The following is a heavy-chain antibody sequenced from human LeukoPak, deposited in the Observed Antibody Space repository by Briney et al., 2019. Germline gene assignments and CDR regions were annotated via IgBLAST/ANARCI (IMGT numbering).Heavy chain of an antibody. D-gene: IGHD3-10*01. Sequence: GGSLRLSCAASGFTVSSNYMSWVRQAPGKGLEWVSTITDSGGATYYADSVKGRFTISRDNAKNSLYLQMNSLRAEDTAVYYCARDKYYKSGMDVWGQGTTVTVSS. J-gene: IGHJ6*02. CDR2: ITDSGGAT. V-gene: IGHV3-21*01. CDR3: ARDKYYKSGMDV. CDR1: GFTVSSNY.